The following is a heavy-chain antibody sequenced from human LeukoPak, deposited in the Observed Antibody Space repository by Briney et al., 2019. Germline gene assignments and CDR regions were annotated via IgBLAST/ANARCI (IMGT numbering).Heavy chain of an antibody. Sequence: SETLSLTCTVSGGSISSYYWSWIRQPPGKGLEWIGRIYPSGNTNYNPSLKSRVTLSVDTSKTQFSLKLRSVTAADTAVYYCARDRYYYDSSSYFSAFDTWGQGTMVTVSS. D-gene: IGHD3-22*01. CDR3: ARDRYYYDSSSYFSAFDT. J-gene: IGHJ3*02. V-gene: IGHV4-4*07. CDR1: GGSISSYY. CDR2: IYPSGNT.